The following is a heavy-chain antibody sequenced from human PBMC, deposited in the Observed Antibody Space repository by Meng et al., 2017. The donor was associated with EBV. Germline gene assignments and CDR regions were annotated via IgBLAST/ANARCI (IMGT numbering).Heavy chain of an antibody. V-gene: IGHV1-69*01. CDR1: GVTFSGDA. D-gene: IGHD3-10*01. CDR3: ASESGRGFTPDY. J-gene: IGHJ4*02. Sequence: QRQLGESGAEVNKPGASVSVSFKPRGVTFSGDAISWVRQSPGQGLGWMGGLIPMSDAPHYAQKFQGRVTITADESTSTHYMDLSGLRSEDTAVYYCASESGRGFTPDYWGQGTLVTVSS. CDR2: LIPMSDAP.